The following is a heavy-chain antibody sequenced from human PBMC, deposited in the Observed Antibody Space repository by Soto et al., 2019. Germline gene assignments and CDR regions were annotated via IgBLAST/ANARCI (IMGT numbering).Heavy chain of an antibody. V-gene: IGHV3-33*01. Sequence: QVQLVESGGGVVQPGRSLRLSCAASGFTFSSYGMHWVRQAPGKGLEWVAVIWNDGSKKYYVDSVKGGLTISRDNSKNMLYLEMKSLRDEDTAVYYCARDVGDGGYYYDYWGQGTLVTVSS. CDR1: GFTFSSYG. CDR2: IWNDGSKK. D-gene: IGHD3-16*01. CDR3: ARDVGDGGYYYDY. J-gene: IGHJ4*02.